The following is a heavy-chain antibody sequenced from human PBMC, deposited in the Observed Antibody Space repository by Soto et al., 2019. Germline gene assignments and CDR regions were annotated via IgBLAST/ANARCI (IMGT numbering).Heavy chain of an antibody. D-gene: IGHD4-17*01. Sequence: EVQLVESGGGLVQPGGSLKLSCAASGFTFSGSAMHWVRQASGKGLEWVGRIRSKANSYATAYAASVKGRFTISRDDSKGTAYLQMNSLKTEDTAVYYCTRPDDYGDYYYGMDVWGQGTTVTVSS. CDR1: GFTFSGSA. CDR3: TRPDDYGDYYYGMDV. J-gene: IGHJ6*02. CDR2: IRSKANSYAT. V-gene: IGHV3-73*02.